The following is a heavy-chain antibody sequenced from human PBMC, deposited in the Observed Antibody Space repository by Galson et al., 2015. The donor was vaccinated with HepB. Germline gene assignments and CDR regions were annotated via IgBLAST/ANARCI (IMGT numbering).Heavy chain of an antibody. D-gene: IGHD2-15*01. V-gene: IGHV3-72*01. CDR2: SRNKGNSYST. Sequence: SLRLSCAASGFTYSDHYMDWVRQAPGKGLEWVGRSRNKGNSYSTEYAASVKGRFSISRDESANSAHLQMNSLKIEDTAVYYCTRNSGASYAYYYGLDVWGQGTTVTVSS. J-gene: IGHJ6*02. CDR3: TRNSGASYAYYYGLDV. CDR1: GFTYSDHY.